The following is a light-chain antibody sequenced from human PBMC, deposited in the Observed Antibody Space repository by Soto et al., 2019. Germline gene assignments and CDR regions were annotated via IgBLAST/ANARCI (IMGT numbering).Light chain of an antibody. CDR3: AAWDDSLNGPT. J-gene: IGLJ2*01. V-gene: IGLV1-44*01. Sequence: QSVLTQPPSTSGTPGQRVTISCSGGSSNIGTYTVSWYQQFPETAPKLLIYGSNQRPSGVPDRFSGSKSGTSASLSIGGLQSEDEVDYYCAAWDDSLNGPTFGGGTKLNVL. CDR1: SSNIGTYT. CDR2: GSN.